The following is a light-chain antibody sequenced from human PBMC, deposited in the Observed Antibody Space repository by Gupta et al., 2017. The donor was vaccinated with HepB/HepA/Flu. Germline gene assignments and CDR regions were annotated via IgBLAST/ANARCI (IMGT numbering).Light chain of an antibody. J-gene: IGLJ3*02. CDR3: QSYDTSLSGWV. CDR1: SSNIGAGYD. Sequence: QSVLTQLPSVSGAPGQRVTISCTGNSSNIGAGYDVHWYQQLPGTAPKLLIYGNINRPSGVPDRFSASKSDTSVSLAITGLQAEDDADYYCQSYDTSLSGWVFGGGTKLTVL. CDR2: GNI. V-gene: IGLV1-40*01.